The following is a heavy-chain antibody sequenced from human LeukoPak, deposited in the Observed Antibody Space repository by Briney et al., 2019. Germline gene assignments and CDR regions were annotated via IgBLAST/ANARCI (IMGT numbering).Heavy chain of an antibody. Sequence: GGSLRLSCTASGFTFVDYAMSWVRQAPGKGLEWVGFIRSKAYGGTTEYAASVKGRFTISRDDSKSIAYLQMNSLKTEDTAVYYCSLRVGATAPFDYWGQGTQVTVSS. CDR2: IRSKAYGGTT. J-gene: IGHJ4*02. CDR3: SLRVGATAPFDY. CDR1: GFTFVDYA. V-gene: IGHV3-49*04. D-gene: IGHD1-26*01.